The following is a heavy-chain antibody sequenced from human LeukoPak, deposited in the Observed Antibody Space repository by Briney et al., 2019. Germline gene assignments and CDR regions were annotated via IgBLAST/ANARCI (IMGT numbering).Heavy chain of an antibody. D-gene: IGHD5-18*01. V-gene: IGHV4-34*01. CDR2: INHSGST. CDR3: ARGVGYSYGSDY. CDR1: GGSFSGYY. Sequence: SETLSLTCAVYGGSFSGYYWSWIRQPPGKGLEWIGEINHSGSTNYNPSLKSRVTISVATSKNQFSLKLSSVTAADTAVYYCARGVGYSYGSDYWGQGTLVTVSS. J-gene: IGHJ4*02.